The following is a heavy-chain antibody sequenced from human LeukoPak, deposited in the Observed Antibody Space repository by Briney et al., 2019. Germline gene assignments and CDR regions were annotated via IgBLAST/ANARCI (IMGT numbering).Heavy chain of an antibody. CDR1: GGSFSAYY. CDR3: ARLAYYLDSTGYYLYYFDN. CDR2: ISHSGSS. J-gene: IGHJ4*02. D-gene: IGHD3-22*01. Sequence: PSETLSLTCAVYGGSFSAYYWSWIRQPPGKGLEWIGEISHSGSSNYNPSLKSRVIMSVDMSKSQFSLKVSSVTAADTAVYFCARLAYYLDSTGYYLYYFDNWGQGTPVTVSS. V-gene: IGHV4-34*01.